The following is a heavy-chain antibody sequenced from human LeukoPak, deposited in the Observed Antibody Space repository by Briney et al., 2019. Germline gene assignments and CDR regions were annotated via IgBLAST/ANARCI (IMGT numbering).Heavy chain of an antibody. Sequence: SETLSLTCAVYGGSFSGYYWSWIRQPPEKGLEWIGEINHSGSTNYNPFLKSRVTISVDTSKNQFSLKLSSVTAADTAVYYCARGPYCSSTSCYDNNWFDPWGQGTLVTVSS. CDR1: GGSFSGYY. D-gene: IGHD2-2*01. J-gene: IGHJ5*02. CDR3: ARGPYCSSTSCYDNNWFDP. CDR2: INHSGST. V-gene: IGHV4-34*01.